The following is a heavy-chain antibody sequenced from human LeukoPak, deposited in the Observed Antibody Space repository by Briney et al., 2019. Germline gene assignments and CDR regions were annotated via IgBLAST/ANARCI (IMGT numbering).Heavy chain of an antibody. CDR1: GGSISSSSYY. CDR2: IYYSGST. D-gene: IGHD7-27*01. V-gene: IGHV4-39*07. Sequence: SETLSLTCTVSGGSISSSSYYWGWIRQPPGKGLEWIGSIYYSGSTYYNPSLKSRVTISVDTSKNQFSLKLSSVTAADTAVYYCASLPEVWGAFDIWGQGTMVTVSS. J-gene: IGHJ3*02. CDR3: ASLPEVWGAFDI.